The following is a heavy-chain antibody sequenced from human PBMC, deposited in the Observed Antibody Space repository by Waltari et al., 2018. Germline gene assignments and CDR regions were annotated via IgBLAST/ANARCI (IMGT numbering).Heavy chain of an antibody. CDR2: INPNSGGT. Sequence: QVQLVQSGAEVKKPGASVKVSCKASGYTFTGSYLHWVRQAPAQGLEWMGRINPNSGGTNYAQKFQGRVTMTRDTSISTAYRELSRLRSDDTAVYYCARGMGDIVVVVAANNWFDPWGQGTLVTVSS. V-gene: IGHV1-2*06. D-gene: IGHD2-15*01. J-gene: IGHJ5*02. CDR1: GYTFTGSY. CDR3: ARGMGDIVVVVAANNWFDP.